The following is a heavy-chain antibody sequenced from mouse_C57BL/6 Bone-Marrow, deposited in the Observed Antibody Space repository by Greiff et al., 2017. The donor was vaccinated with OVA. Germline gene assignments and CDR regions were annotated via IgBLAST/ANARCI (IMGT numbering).Heavy chain of an antibody. CDR1: GFTFSSYG. V-gene: IGHV5-6*01. CDR2: ISSGGSYT. J-gene: IGHJ3*01. D-gene: IGHD2-5*01. Sequence: EVKLQESGGDLVKPGGSLKLSCAASGFTFSSYGMSWVRQTPDKRLEWVATISSGGSYTYYPDSVKGRFTISRDNAKNTLYLQMSSLKSEDTAMYYCARHYSNYVAWCAYWGQGTLVTVSA. CDR3: ARHYSNYVAWCAY.